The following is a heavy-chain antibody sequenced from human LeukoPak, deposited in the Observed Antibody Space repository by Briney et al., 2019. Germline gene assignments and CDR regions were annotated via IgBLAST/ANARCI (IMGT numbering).Heavy chain of an antibody. CDR1: GGAISSYC. V-gene: IGHV3-53*01. CDR2: IGSDGST. Sequence: PSETLSLTCSVSGGAISSYCWNWLRLPAGKGLEWVAGIGSDGSTHHAESVKGRFAISRDNSKSSIYLQMNSLRAEDTDLYYCGKDLHYYVAMDVWGQGTTVTVSS. D-gene: IGHD3-10*02. J-gene: IGHJ6*02. CDR3: GKDLHYYVAMDV.